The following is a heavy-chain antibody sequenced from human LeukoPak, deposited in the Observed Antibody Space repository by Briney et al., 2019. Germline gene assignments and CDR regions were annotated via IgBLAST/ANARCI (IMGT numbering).Heavy chain of an antibody. J-gene: IGHJ3*02. Sequence: PGGCLRLFCAASGLTFKEYYMGWICQAPGGGLEWVSYITNSGNKVYNADSVRGRFTISRDNARNSLYLQMNSLRAEDTAVYSCARAFNDGFDIWGQGTMVTVSS. CDR1: GLTFKEYY. V-gene: IGHV3-11*04. CDR2: ITNSGNKV. CDR3: ARAFNDGFDI.